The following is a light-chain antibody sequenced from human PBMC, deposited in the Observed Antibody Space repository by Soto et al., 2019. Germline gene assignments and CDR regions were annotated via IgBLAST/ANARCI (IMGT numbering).Light chain of an antibody. J-gene: IGKJ1*01. Sequence: EIVLTQSPGTLSLSPGERATPSCRASQSVSSKLAWYQQKPGQAPRLLIYGASTRATGIPARFSGSGSGTEFTLIISSLQSEDSAVYYCQQYNSWLWTFGQGTKVDIK. V-gene: IGKV3-15*01. CDR1: QSVSSK. CDR3: QQYNSWLWT. CDR2: GAS.